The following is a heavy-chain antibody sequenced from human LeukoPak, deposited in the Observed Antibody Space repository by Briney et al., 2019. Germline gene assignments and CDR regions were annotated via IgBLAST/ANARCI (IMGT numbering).Heavy chain of an antibody. CDR3: ARGQVDSWSYDFWSGYYTAPYYYYGMDV. CDR1: GFTFSSYS. J-gene: IGHJ6*02. Sequence: GGSLRLSCAASGFTFSSYSMNWVRQAPGKGLEWVSSISSSSSYIYYADSVKGRFTISRDNAKNSLYLQMNSLRAEDTAVCYCARGQVDSWSYDFWSGYYTAPYYYYGMDVWGQGTTVTVSS. CDR2: ISSSSSYI. V-gene: IGHV3-21*04. D-gene: IGHD3-3*01.